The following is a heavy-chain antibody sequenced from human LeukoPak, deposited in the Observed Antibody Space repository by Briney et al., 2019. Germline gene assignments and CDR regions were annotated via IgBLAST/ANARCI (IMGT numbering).Heavy chain of an antibody. V-gene: IGHV4-38-2*02. Sequence: PGGSLRLSCAASGFTFSSYAMSWVRQAPGKGLEWIGSIYHSGSTYYNPSLKSRVTISVDTSKNQFSLKLSSVTAADTAVYYCARDRGYYFDCWGQGTLVTVSS. CDR2: IYHSGST. J-gene: IGHJ4*02. CDR1: GFTFSSYA. CDR3: ARDRGYYFDC.